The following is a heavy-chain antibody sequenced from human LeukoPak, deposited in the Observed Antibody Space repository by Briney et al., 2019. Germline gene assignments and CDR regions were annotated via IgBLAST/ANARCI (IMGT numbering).Heavy chain of an antibody. CDR1: GGSLSSYY. Sequence: SKTLSVTCTVSGGSLSSYYWSWIRQPPGRGLEWVGYIYYGGSTNYNTSLKSRVTISVDTTKNHFSLKLSSVTAADTAVYYCARKVGRNYYYGMDVWGQGTTVTVSS. J-gene: IGHJ6*02. CDR2: IYYGGST. CDR3: ARKVGRNYYYGMDV. D-gene: IGHD3-10*01. V-gene: IGHV4-59*08.